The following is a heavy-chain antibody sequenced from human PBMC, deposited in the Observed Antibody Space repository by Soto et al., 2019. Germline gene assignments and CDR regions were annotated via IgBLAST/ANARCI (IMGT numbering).Heavy chain of an antibody. D-gene: IGHD4-4*01. CDR3: ASSRYSNYGTSDY. J-gene: IGHJ4*02. Sequence: EVQLVESGGGLVKPGGSLRLSCAASGFTFSSYSMNWVRQAPGKGLEWVSSISSSSSYIYYADSVKGRFTISRDNAKNSLYLQINSLRAEDTAVYYCASSRYSNYGTSDYWGQGTLVTVSS. V-gene: IGHV3-21*01. CDR1: GFTFSSYS. CDR2: ISSSSSYI.